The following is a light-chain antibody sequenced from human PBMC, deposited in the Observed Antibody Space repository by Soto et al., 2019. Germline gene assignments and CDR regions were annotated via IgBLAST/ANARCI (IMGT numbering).Light chain of an antibody. CDR1: SSNTGTGYD. J-gene: IGLJ1*01. V-gene: IGLV1-40*01. CDR2: ANN. CDR3: SSYTGSSTLEV. Sequence: QSVLTQPPSVSGAPGQRVTISCTGSSSNTGTGYDVHWYQQFPGTAPKLLIYANNNRPSGVPDRFSASRSGPSASLAITGLQAEDEADYYCSSYTGSSTLEVFGSGTKLTVL.